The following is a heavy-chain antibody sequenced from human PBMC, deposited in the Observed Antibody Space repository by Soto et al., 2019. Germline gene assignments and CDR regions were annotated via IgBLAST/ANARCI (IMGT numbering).Heavy chain of an antibody. CDR3: TTDHTGILVTTAFSY. V-gene: IGHV3-30-3*01. CDR1: GFTFSTYA. CDR2: ISYDGSNK. Sequence: QVQLVDSGGGVVQPGRSLRLSCAVSGFTFSTYATHWVRQAPGKGLEWVAVISYDGSNKYYADSVKGRFTISRDNSKNTLYLQINSLRAEDTAVYYCTTDHTGILVTTAFSYWGQGTLVTVSS. D-gene: IGHD4-4*01. J-gene: IGHJ4*02.